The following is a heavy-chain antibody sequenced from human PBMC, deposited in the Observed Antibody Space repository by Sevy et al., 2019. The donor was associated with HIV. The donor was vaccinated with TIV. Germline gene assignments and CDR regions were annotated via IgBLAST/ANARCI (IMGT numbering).Heavy chain of an antibody. V-gene: IGHV1-2*06. CDR1: GYMFSDYN. Sequence: ASVKVSCKATGYMFSDYNMHWVRQAPGQGLEWMALINPNSGVTIFAQKFRGRVSLTRDTSMSTAYMELSALTSDDTAVYYCVREDNNAPRTLLSFDIWGQGTMVTVSS. J-gene: IGHJ3*02. D-gene: IGHD1-20*01. CDR2: INPNSGVT. CDR3: VREDNNAPRTLLSFDI.